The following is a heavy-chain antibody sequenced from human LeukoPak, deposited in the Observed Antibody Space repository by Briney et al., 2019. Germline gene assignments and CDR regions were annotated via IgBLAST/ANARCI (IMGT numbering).Heavy chain of an antibody. CDR2: ISSSSSYI. J-gene: IGHJ4*02. V-gene: IGHV3-21*04. Sequence: GGSLRLSCAASGFTFSSYSMNWVRQAPGKGLEWVSSISSSSSYIYYADSVKGRFTISRDNAKNSLYLQMNSLRAEDTAVYYCAKDRRYCSSTSCYEGNYWGQGTLVTVSP. CDR1: GFTFSSYS. D-gene: IGHD2-2*01. CDR3: AKDRRYCSSTSCYEGNY.